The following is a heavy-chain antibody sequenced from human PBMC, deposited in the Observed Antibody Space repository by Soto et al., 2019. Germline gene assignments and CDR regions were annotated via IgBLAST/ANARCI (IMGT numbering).Heavy chain of an antibody. CDR3: AKHDSGSRLGY. Sequence: EVQLLESGGGLVQPGGSLRLSCAASGFTFSSYAMSWVRQAPGKGLEWVSAISGSGGSTYYADSVKGRFTISRDNSKNTLYLQRNSLGAEDTAVYYCAKHDSGSRLGYWGQGTLVTVSS. V-gene: IGHV3-23*01. CDR2: ISGSGGST. D-gene: IGHD1-26*01. CDR1: GFTFSSYA. J-gene: IGHJ4*02.